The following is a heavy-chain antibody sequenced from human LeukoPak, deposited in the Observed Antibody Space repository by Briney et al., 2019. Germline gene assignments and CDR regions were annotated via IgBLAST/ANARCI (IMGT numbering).Heavy chain of an antibody. V-gene: IGHV4-39*07. D-gene: IGHD3-22*01. Sequence: SETPSLTCTVSGGSISNSGYYWGWIRQPPGKGLEWIGSIYYSGSTYYNPSLKSRVTISVDTSKNQFSLKLSSVTAADTAVYYCARGRNLNYYDSSGPIKYWGQGTLVTVSS. J-gene: IGHJ4*02. CDR1: GGSISNSGYY. CDR2: IYYSGST. CDR3: ARGRNLNYYDSSGPIKY.